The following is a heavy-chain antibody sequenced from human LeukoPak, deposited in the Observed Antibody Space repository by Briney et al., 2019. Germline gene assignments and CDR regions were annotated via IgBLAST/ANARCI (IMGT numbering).Heavy chain of an antibody. D-gene: IGHD6-13*01. CDR2: IYSGGST. CDR1: GFTFSSNY. CDR3: ARGPGSSWSLDYFDY. V-gene: IGHV3-53*01. Sequence: GGSLRLSCAASGFTFSSNYMSWVRQAPGKGLEWVSVIYSGGSTYYADSVKGRFTISRDNSKNTLYLQMNSLRAEDTAVYYCARGPGSSWSLDYFDYWGQGTLVTVSS. J-gene: IGHJ4*02.